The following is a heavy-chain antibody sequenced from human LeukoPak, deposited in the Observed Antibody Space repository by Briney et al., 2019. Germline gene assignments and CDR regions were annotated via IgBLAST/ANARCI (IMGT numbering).Heavy chain of an antibody. Sequence: GGSLRLSCAASGFTVSNNYMSWVRQAPGKGLEWVSVIYSGGSTYYADSVQGRFTISRDNSKNTLYLQMNSLRAEDTAVYYCARDATVAGTSLWGQGTLVTVSS. CDR3: ARDATVAGTSL. V-gene: IGHV3-66*01. CDR1: GFTVSNNY. CDR2: IYSGGST. J-gene: IGHJ4*02. D-gene: IGHD6-19*01.